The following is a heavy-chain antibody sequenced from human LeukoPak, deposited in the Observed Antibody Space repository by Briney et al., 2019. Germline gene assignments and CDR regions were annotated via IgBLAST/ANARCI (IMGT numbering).Heavy chain of an antibody. CDR2: ISSSSSYI. V-gene: IGHV3-21*01. D-gene: IGHD3-10*01. Sequence: GGSLRLSCAASGFTFSSYSMNWVRQAPGKGLEWVSSISSSSSYIYYGDSVKGRFTISRDNAKNSLYLQMNSLRAEDTAVYYCARDSKLLWFGESGTDYWGQGTLVTVSS. CDR1: GFTFSSYS. CDR3: ARDSKLLWFGESGTDY. J-gene: IGHJ4*02.